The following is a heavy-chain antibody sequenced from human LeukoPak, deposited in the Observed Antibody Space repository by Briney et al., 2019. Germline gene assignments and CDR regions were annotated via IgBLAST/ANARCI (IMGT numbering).Heavy chain of an antibody. V-gene: IGHV4-61*02. CDR3: ARAMRVDRFFDY. J-gene: IGHJ4*02. Sequence: SQTLSLTCTVSGGSFNSGSYYWSWIRQPAGKGLEWVGRIYTSGSTNYNSSLKSRVTISVDTSKNQFSLQLTSVTAADTAVYYCARAMRVDRFFDYWGQGILVTVSS. CDR2: IYTSGST. CDR1: GGSFNSGSYY. D-gene: IGHD5-12*01.